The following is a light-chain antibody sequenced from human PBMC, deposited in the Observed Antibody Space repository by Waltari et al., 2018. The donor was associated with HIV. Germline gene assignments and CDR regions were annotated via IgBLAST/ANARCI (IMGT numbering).Light chain of an antibody. CDR1: SSNIGSNY. CDR3: AAWDDSLSGVV. Sequence: QSVLTQPPSASGTPGQRVTISCSGSSSNIGSNYVYWYQQLPGTAPKLLIYRTNQRPSGVPDRCSGSKSGTSASLAISGLRSEDEADYYCAAWDDSLSGVVIGGGTKLTVL. J-gene: IGLJ2*01. CDR2: RTN. V-gene: IGLV1-47*01.